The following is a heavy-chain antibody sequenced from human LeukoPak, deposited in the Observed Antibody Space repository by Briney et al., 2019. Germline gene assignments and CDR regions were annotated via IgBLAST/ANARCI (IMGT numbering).Heavy chain of an antibody. J-gene: IGHJ4*02. CDR1: GYTFTSYA. CDR2: INTNTGNP. D-gene: IGHD6-13*01. Sequence: ASVKVSCKASGYTFTSYAMSWVRQAPGQGLEWMGWINTNTGNPTYAQGFTGRFVFSLDTSVSTAYLQISSLKAEDTAVYYCAATVAAAGTDYWGQGTLVTVSS. V-gene: IGHV7-4-1*02. CDR3: AATVAAAGTDY.